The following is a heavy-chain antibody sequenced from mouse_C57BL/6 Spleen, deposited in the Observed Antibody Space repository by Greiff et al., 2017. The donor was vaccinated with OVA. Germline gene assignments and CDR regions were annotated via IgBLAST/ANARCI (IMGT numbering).Heavy chain of an antibody. D-gene: IGHD4-1*01. CDR2: IDPSDSYT. V-gene: IGHV1-69*01. J-gene: IGHJ1*03. CDR3: ARLGRWYFDV. CDR1: GYTFTSYW. Sequence: VQLQQPGAELVMPGASVKLSCKASGYTFTSYWMHWVKQRPGQGLEWIGEIDPSDSYTNYNQKFKGKSTLTVDKSSSTAYMQLSSLTSEDSAVYYCARLGRWYFDVWGTGTTVTVSS.